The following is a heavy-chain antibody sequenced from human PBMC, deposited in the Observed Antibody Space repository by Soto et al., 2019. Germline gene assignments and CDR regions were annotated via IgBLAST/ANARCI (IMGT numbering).Heavy chain of an antibody. Sequence: GGSLRLSCVASGFTFSSYAMSWVRQAPGKGLEWVSAISGSGGSTYYADSVKGRFTISRDNSKNTLYLQMNSLRAEDTAVYYCAKDSVILTGYPSYMDVWGKGTTVTVSS. CDR1: GFTFSSYA. D-gene: IGHD3-9*01. J-gene: IGHJ6*03. V-gene: IGHV3-23*01. CDR2: ISGSGGST. CDR3: AKDSVILTGYPSYMDV.